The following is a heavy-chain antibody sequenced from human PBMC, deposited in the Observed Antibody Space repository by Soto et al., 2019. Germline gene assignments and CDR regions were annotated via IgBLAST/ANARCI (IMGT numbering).Heavy chain of an antibody. Sequence: QVQLVESGGGLVKPGGSLRLSCAASGFTFSDYYMSWIRQAPGKGLEWVSYISSSGSTIYYADSVKGRFTISRDNAKNSLYLQMNSLRAEDTALYYCARDTTYYDFWSGYSYYYYYMDVWGKGTTVTVSS. CDR3: ARDTTYYDFWSGYSYYYYYMDV. V-gene: IGHV3-11*01. J-gene: IGHJ6*03. D-gene: IGHD3-3*01. CDR2: ISSSGSTI. CDR1: GFTFSDYY.